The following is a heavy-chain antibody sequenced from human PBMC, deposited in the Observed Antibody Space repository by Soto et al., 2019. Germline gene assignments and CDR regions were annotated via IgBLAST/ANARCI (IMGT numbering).Heavy chain of an antibody. D-gene: IGHD3-10*01. J-gene: IGHJ4*01. CDR3: ARGAGYGWGTSVNHYLDY. V-gene: IGHV3-7*01. CDR1: GFTFGSYW. CDR2: IKWDASEK. Sequence: EVQLEESGGGLVQPGGSLRLSCAASGFTFGSYWMSWVRQAPGKGLEWLATIKWDASEKKYVDSVKGRFTMSRDNAKNSLYLQMDSLRAEDTAVYYCARGAGYGWGTSVNHYLDYWGHGTLVTVSS.